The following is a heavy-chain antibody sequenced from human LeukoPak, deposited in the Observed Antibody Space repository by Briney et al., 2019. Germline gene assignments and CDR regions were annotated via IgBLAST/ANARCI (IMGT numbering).Heavy chain of an antibody. CDR1: GYTFTDYC. Sequence: ASVKVSCKASGYTFTDYCIHWVRQAPGQGLEWMGWVNPNTGATNYAQKFQGRVTMTRDTSITTAYMEVNRLRSDDTAVYYCARVDVVATIGYFDPWGQGTLVTVSS. CDR2: VNPNTGAT. V-gene: IGHV1-2*02. CDR3: ARVDVVATIGYFDP. J-gene: IGHJ5*02. D-gene: IGHD5-12*01.